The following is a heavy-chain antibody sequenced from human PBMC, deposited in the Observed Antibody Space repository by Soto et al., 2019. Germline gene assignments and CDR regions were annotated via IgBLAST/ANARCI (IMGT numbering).Heavy chain of an antibody. CDR2: IYSSGST. V-gene: IGHV4-30-4*01. Sequence: QVQLQESGPGLVKPSQTLSLTCTVSGGSISSGDYYWRWIRQPPGKVLEWIGYIYSSGSTYYNPSLQSRVTISVDTSQCQFSLKLSSVTAADTAVYYCARDNGEQQLSLDYGGQGTLVTVSS. D-gene: IGHD6-13*01. J-gene: IGHJ4*02. CDR3: ARDNGEQQLSLDY. CDR1: GGSISSGDYY.